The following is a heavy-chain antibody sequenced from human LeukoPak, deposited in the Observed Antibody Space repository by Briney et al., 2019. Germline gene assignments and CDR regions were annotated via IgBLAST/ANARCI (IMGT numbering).Heavy chain of an antibody. D-gene: IGHD6-19*01. V-gene: IGHV4-30-4*08. J-gene: IGHJ4*02. Sequence: SETLSLTCTVSGGSISSGDYYWSWIRQPPGKGLEWIGYIYYSGSTYYNPSLKSRVTISVDTSKNQFSLKLSSVTASDTAVYYCARDLGGWYARVDYWGQGTLVTVSS. CDR3: ARDLGGWYARVDY. CDR2: IYYSGST. CDR1: GGSISSGDYY.